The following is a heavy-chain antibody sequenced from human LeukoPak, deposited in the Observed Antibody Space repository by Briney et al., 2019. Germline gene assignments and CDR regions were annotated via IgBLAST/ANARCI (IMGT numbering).Heavy chain of an antibody. CDR2: INPNSGGT. Sequence: ASVKVSCKASGYTFTGYYMHWVRQAPGQGLEWMGWINPNSGGTNYAQEFQGRVTMTRDTSISTAHMELRRLRSDDATVDYCSRDTGDEVGATVDYWGQGTLVTVSS. J-gene: IGHJ4*02. V-gene: IGHV1-2*02. D-gene: IGHD1-26*01. CDR3: SRDTGDEVGATVDY. CDR1: GYTFTGYY.